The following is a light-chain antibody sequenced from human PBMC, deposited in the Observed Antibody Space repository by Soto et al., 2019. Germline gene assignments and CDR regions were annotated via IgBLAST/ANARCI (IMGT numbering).Light chain of an antibody. J-gene: IGKJ1*01. CDR3: QQYSDHWT. CDR1: RSIINW. Sequence: IQLTHLLSTWRPLVEGRFPMIFRASRSIINWLAWYQQKSGKGPKLLIYKASNLQTGVPSRFSGSGYGTEFTLTISSLQPDDVATYYCQQYSDHWTFGQGTRVDIK. CDR2: KAS. V-gene: IGKV1-5*03.